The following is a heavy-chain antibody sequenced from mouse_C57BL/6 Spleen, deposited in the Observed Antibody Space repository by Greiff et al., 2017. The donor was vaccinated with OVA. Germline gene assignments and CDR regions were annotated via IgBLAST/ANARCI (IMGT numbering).Heavy chain of an antibody. Sequence: DVKLVESGGGLVQPGGSLKLSCAASGFTFSDYYMYWVRQTPEKRLEWVAYISNGGGSTYYPDTVKGRFTISRDNAKNTLYLQMSRLKSEDTAMYYCARPAGSGHFDYWGQGTTLTVSS. V-gene: IGHV5-12*01. CDR3: ARPAGSGHFDY. CDR1: GFTFSDYY. J-gene: IGHJ2*01. CDR2: ISNGGGST. D-gene: IGHD3-2*02.